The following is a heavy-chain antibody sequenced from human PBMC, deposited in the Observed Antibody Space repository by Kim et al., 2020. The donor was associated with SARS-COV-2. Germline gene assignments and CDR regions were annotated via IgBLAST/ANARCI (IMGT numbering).Heavy chain of an antibody. V-gene: IGHV3-33*06. CDR2: IWYDGSIK. Sequence: GSLRLSCAASGFIFRNDCMHWVRQAPGKGLEWVAVIWYDGSIKYYADSVKGRFTISRDNSKNTLYLQMNSLRAEDTAVYYCAKAPADGDYYYWGQGTLVTVSS. D-gene: IGHD4-17*01. CDR3: AKAPADGDYYY. J-gene: IGHJ4*02. CDR1: GFIFRNDC.